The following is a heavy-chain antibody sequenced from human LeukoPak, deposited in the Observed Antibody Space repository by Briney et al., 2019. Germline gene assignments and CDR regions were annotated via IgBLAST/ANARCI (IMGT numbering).Heavy chain of an antibody. J-gene: IGHJ4*02. V-gene: IGHV3-30-3*01. D-gene: IGHD6-13*01. CDR3: ARQPSSQNFDY. Sequence: GGSLRLSCAPSGFMFSTYAMHWVSQAPGQGLEWVAVISYDGSDEYYADSVKGRFTISRDNSKNTVYPQMNSLRAEDTAVYYCARQPSSQNFDYWGQGALVTVSS. CDR2: ISYDGSDE. CDR1: GFMFSTYA.